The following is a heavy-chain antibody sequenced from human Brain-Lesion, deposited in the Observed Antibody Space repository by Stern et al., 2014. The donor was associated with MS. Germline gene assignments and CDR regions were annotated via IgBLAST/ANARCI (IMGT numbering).Heavy chain of an antibody. CDR3: AKDGPALVTNWFDP. CDR2: IIPIFGSP. Sequence: VQLVQSGPEVKKPGSSVQVSCKASGGTFGTYPITWLRQAPGQGLEYMGRIIPIFGSPNYAQKFQGRVTITADRSTTTVYMKLSSLKSDDAAVYYCAKDGPALVTNWFDPWGRGTLVTVSS. V-gene: IGHV1-69*06. J-gene: IGHJ5*02. D-gene: IGHD5-18*01. CDR1: GGTFGTYP.